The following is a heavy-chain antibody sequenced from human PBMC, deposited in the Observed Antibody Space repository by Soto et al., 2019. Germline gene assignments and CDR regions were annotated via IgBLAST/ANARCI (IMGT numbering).Heavy chain of an antibody. D-gene: IGHD2-21*01. V-gene: IGHV1-69*13. Sequence: SVKVSCKASGGTFRSYRINWVRQAPGQGLEWVGGIVPIYRTADYAQKFQGRVTITADESARTAYMELRSLKSQDTAVYYCARDSGAKLSISWGQGTLVTVSS. CDR1: GGTFRSYR. CDR3: ARDSGAKLSIS. CDR2: IVPIYRTA. J-gene: IGHJ4*02.